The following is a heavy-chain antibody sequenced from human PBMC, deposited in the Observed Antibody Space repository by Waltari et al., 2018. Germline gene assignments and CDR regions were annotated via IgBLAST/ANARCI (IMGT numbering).Heavy chain of an antibody. CDR1: GYTFTSYG. Sequence: QVQLVQSGAEVKKPGASVKVSCKASGYTFTSYGISWVRQAPGQGLEWMGWISAYNGNTNYAQKLQGRVTMTTDTSTSTAYMELRSLRSDDTAVYYCARVDPSYDFWSGYLWGWFDPWGQGTLVTVSS. CDR3: ARVDPSYDFWSGYLWGWFDP. CDR2: ISAYNGNT. J-gene: IGHJ5*02. V-gene: IGHV1-18*01. D-gene: IGHD3-3*01.